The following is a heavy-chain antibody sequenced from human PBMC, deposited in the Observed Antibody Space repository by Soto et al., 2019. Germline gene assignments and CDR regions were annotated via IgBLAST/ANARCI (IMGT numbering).Heavy chain of an antibody. CDR2: IYYSGST. J-gene: IGHJ4*02. CDR1: GGSVSSGSYY. Sequence: QVQLQESGPGLVKPSETLSLTCTVSGGSVSSGSYYWSWIRQPPGKGLEWVGYIYYSGSTNYNPSLETRVTIEVDTSKAQCSLQLGLVTAADTAGYYCASLLTYDSRGYVGFDYWGQGTLVTVSS. D-gene: IGHD3-22*01. V-gene: IGHV4-61*01. CDR3: ASLLTYDSRGYVGFDY.